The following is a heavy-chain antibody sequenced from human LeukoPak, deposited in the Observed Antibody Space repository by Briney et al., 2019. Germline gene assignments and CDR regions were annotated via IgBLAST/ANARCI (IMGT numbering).Heavy chain of an antibody. V-gene: IGHV4-59*12. CDR3: ARDGLRFLEWLNAFDI. CDR2: FGDSGST. D-gene: IGHD3-3*01. J-gene: IGHJ3*02. CDR1: GGPISTYY. Sequence: SETLSLTCTVSGGPISTYYWSWFRQFPGKGLEWIGYFGDSGSTDYNPALKSRVTISVDTSRKQFTLNLTSVTAADTAVYYCARDGLRFLEWLNAFDIWGQGTMVTVSS.